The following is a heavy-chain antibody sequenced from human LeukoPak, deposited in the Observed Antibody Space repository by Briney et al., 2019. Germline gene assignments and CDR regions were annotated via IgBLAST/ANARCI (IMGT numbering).Heavy chain of an antibody. D-gene: IGHD5-12*01. Sequence: PGRSLTLSCAASGFTFDDYAMHWVRQFPGKGLEWVSGISWHSNSIDYADSVRGRFTISRDNAKNSPYLQMNSLRPEDTALYYCVKDMSASSGYEFDFWGQGTLVSVSS. CDR2: ISWHSNSI. J-gene: IGHJ4*02. V-gene: IGHV3-9*01. CDR1: GFTFDDYA. CDR3: VKDMSASSGYEFDF.